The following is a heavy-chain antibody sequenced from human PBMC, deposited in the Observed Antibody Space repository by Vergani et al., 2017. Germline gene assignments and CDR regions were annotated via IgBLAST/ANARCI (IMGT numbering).Heavy chain of an antibody. Sequence: QVQLVESGGGVVQPGRSLRLSCAASGFTFSSYGMHWVRQAPGKGLEWVSILYVVGTSDYADSVKGRFTVSRDISKNTLHLQLNSLRVEDTAVYFCSYGMDVWGQGTTVTVSS. V-gene: IGHV3-NL1*01. J-gene: IGHJ6*02. CDR1: GFTFSSYG. CDR2: LYVVGTS. CDR3: SYGMDV.